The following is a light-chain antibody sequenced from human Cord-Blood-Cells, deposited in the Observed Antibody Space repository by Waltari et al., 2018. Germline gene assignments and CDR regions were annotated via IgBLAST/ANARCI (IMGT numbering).Light chain of an antibody. CDR1: SSNIGSNY. CDR3: AAWDDSLSFV. Sequence: QSVLTQPPSAPGTPGPRVTISCSGSSSNIGSNYVYWYQQLPGTDPKLLIYGNNQRPSGVPDRFSGSKSVTSASLAISGLRSEDEADYYCAAWDDSLSFVFGGGTKLTVL. V-gene: IGLV1-47*01. J-gene: IGLJ3*02. CDR2: GNN.